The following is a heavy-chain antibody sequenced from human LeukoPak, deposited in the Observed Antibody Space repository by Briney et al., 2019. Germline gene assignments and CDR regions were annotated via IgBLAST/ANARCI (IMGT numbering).Heavy chain of an antibody. CDR3: ARGRGVYASSPTTFDY. CDR2: ISPYNGNR. CDR1: GYTFTKYG. V-gene: IGHV1-18*01. J-gene: IGHJ4*02. D-gene: IGHD2-8*01. Sequence: ASVKVSCKASGYTFTKYGITWVRQAPGQGLEWMGWISPYNGNRNYAQKLQDRVTMTTDTSTSTAYMELRSLRSDDTAVYYCARGRGVYASSPTTFDYWGQGTLVTVSS.